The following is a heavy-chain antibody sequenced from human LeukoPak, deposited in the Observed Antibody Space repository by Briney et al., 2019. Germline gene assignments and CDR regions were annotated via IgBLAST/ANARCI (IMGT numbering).Heavy chain of an antibody. CDR1: GYTFTSHD. CDR3: ARGRGFLEWLSSGGFDP. J-gene: IGHJ5*02. V-gene: IGHV1-8*01. Sequence: ASVKVSCKASGYTFTSHDINWVRQATGQGLEWMGWMNPNSGNTGYAQKFQGRVTMTRNTSISTAYMELSSLRSEDTAVYYCARGRGFLEWLSSGGFDPWGQGTLVTVSS. CDR2: MNPNSGNT. D-gene: IGHD3-3*01.